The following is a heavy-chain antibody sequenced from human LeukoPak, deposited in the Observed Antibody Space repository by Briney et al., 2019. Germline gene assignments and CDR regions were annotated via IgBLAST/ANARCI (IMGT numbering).Heavy chain of an antibody. CDR2: IYSGGST. J-gene: IGHJ2*01. CDR3: ARESTSWYFDL. D-gene: IGHD2-2*01. Sequence: GGSLRLSCAASGFTVSSNYMSWVRQAPGKGLEWVSVIYSGGSTYYADSVKGRFTISRDNSKNTLYLPMNSRRAEDTAVYYCARESTSWYFDLWGRGTLVTVSS. V-gene: IGHV3-53*01. CDR1: GFTVSSNY.